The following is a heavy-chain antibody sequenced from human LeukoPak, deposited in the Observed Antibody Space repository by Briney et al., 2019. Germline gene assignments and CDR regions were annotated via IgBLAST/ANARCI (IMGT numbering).Heavy chain of an antibody. V-gene: IGHV1-8*02. D-gene: IGHD4-23*01. J-gene: IGHJ5*02. CDR2: MNPNSGNT. CDR3: ARGRVKFDP. CDR1: GGTFNNSA. Sequence: ASVKVSCKTSGGTFNNSAISWVRQATGQGLEWMGWMNPNSGNTGYAQKFQGRVTMTRNTSISTAYMELSSLRSEDTAVYYCARGRVKFDPWGQGTLVTVSS.